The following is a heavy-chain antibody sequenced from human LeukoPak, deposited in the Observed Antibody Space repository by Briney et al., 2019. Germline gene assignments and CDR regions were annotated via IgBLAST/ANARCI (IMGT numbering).Heavy chain of an antibody. CDR2: IYYSGST. CDR3: ARFIAVAGHDY. CDR1: GGSISSYY. D-gene: IGHD6-19*01. Sequence: SETLSLTCTVFGGSISSYYWSWIRQPPGKGLEWIGYIYYSGSTNYNPSLKSRVTISVDTSKNQFSLKLSSVTAADTAVYYCARFIAVAGHDYWGQGTLVTVSS. J-gene: IGHJ4*02. V-gene: IGHV4-59*01.